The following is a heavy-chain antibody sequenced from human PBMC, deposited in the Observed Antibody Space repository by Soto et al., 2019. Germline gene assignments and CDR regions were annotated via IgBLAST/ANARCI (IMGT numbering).Heavy chain of an antibody. CDR3: ARNYDFWSGSLPGYYGMDV. V-gene: IGHV1-69*13. CDR2: IIPIFGTA. Sequence: SVKVSCKASGGTFSSYAISWVRQAPGQGLEWMGGIIPIFGTANYAQKFQGRVTITADESTSTAYMELSSLRSEDTAVYYCARNYDFWSGSLPGYYGMDVWGQGTTVTVSS. D-gene: IGHD3-3*01. CDR1: GGTFSSYA. J-gene: IGHJ6*02.